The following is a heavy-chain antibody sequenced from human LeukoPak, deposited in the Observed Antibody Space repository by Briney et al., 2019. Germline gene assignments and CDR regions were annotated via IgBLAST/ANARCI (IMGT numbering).Heavy chain of an antibody. CDR3: VRVENCGSLCDP. J-gene: IGHJ5*02. V-gene: IGHV1-8*01. CDR1: GYTLTSYD. D-gene: IGHD2-21*01. CDR2: MNHNSGNT. Sequence: GASLKVSCQDSGYTLTSYDIYSVGPAAGQALEWMGWMNHNSGNTGYAQKLHGRDTKPSNTYISTAYMQLSSLTSESPPVSYCVRVENCGSLCDPWGQGTRVTVSS.